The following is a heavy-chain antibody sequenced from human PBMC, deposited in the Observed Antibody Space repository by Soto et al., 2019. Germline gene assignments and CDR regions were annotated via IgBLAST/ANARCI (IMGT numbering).Heavy chain of an antibody. CDR2: ISYDGSNK. Sequence: QVQLVESGGGVVQPGRSLRLSCAASGFTFSSYGIHWVRQAPGKGLEWVAVISYDGSNKYYADSVKGRFTISRDNSKNTLYLQMNSLRAEDTAVYYCAKMHGIAAAGRDFYYGIDVWGQGTTVTVSS. V-gene: IGHV3-30*18. D-gene: IGHD6-13*01. CDR1: GFTFSSYG. CDR3: AKMHGIAAAGRDFYYGIDV. J-gene: IGHJ6*02.